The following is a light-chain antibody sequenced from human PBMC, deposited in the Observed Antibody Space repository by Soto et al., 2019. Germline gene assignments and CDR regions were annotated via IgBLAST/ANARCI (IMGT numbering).Light chain of an antibody. Sequence: IVLTHAPATLSLSPLERASLSFMSSQSVSSYLAWYQQKPGQAPRLLIYDASNRATGIPARFSGSGSGTDFTLTISSLEPEDFAVYYCQQRSNWPRLTFGGGTKVDIK. J-gene: IGKJ4*01. CDR1: QSVSSY. CDR3: QQRSNWPRLT. CDR2: DAS. V-gene: IGKV3-11*01.